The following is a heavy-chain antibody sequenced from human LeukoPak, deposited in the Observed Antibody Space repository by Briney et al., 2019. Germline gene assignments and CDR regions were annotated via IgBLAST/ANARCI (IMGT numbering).Heavy chain of an antibody. CDR3: ARAPVLNYYYGMDV. CDR2: IYYSGST. V-gene: IGHV4-59*01. CDR1: GGSISSYY. Sequence: PSETLSLTCTVSGGSISSYYWSWIRQPPGKGLEWIGYIYYSGSTNYNPSLKSRVTISVDTSKNQFSLKLSSVTAADTAVYYCARAPVLNYYYGMDVWGQGTTVTVSS. D-gene: IGHD2-15*01. J-gene: IGHJ6*02.